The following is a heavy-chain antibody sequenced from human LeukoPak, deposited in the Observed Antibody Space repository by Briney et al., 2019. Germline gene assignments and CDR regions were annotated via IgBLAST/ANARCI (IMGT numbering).Heavy chain of an antibody. Sequence: PGGSLRLSCAASGLTFSSYAMSWVRQAPGKGLEWVSAISGSGGSTYYADSVKGRFTISRDNSKNTLYLQMNSLRAEDTAVYYCENPTILHYFDYWGQGTLVTVSS. CDR3: ENPTILHYFDY. CDR1: GLTFSSYA. D-gene: IGHD5-12*01. V-gene: IGHV3-23*01. J-gene: IGHJ4*02. CDR2: ISGSGGST.